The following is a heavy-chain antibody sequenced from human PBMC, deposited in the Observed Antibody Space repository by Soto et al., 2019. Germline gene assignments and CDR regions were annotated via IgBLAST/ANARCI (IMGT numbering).Heavy chain of an antibody. CDR2: ISNGGDAT. D-gene: IGHD5-12*01. Sequence: LRLSCTGSGFTFSSYGMSWVRQVPGKGLEWVSFISNGGDATHFADSVKGRFTISRDNSKNTLYLQMNSLRAEDTAVYYCAMVGGYRYLDYWGQGALVTVSS. CDR3: AMVGGYRYLDY. J-gene: IGHJ4*02. CDR1: GFTFSSYG. V-gene: IGHV3-23*01.